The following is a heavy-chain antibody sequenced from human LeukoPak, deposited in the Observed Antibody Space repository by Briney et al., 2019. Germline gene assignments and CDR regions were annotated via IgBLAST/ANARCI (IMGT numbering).Heavy chain of an antibody. CDR3: ASYASGYNWLKV. J-gene: IGHJ5*02. D-gene: IGHD2-2*01. CDR2: IHPKSGDT. Sequence: ASVKVSCKASGHTFTDYYMHWVRQAPGQGLEWMGWIHPKSGDTKYAQIFQGRVTVTRDTSISKAYMELTSLRSDETAVYYCASYASGYNWLKVWGQGTPVTVSS. CDR1: GHTFTDYY. V-gene: IGHV1-2*02.